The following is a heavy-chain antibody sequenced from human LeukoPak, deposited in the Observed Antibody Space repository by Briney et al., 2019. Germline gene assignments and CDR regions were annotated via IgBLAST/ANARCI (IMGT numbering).Heavy chain of an antibody. CDR3: ARTGHYYDSSGYYQYYFDY. V-gene: IGHV4-4*02. Sequence: SGTLSLTCAVSGGSISSSNWWSWVRQPPGKGLEWIGEIYHSGSTNYNPSLKSRVTISVDKSKNQFSLKLSSVTAADTAVYYCARTGHYYDSSGYYQYYFDYWGQGTLVTVSS. J-gene: IGHJ4*02. D-gene: IGHD3-22*01. CDR1: GGSISSSNW. CDR2: IYHSGST.